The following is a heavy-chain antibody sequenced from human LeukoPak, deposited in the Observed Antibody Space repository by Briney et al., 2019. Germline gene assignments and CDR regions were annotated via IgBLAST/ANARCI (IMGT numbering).Heavy chain of an antibody. Sequence: PGGSLRLSCAASGFTFSSYGMHWVRQAPGKGLEWVAVISYDGSNKYHADSVRGRFTISRDNSKNTLYVQMNSLRAEDTAVYYCAKGRGSGSYYWDFDYWGQGTLVTVSS. V-gene: IGHV3-30*18. CDR1: GFTFSSYG. CDR3: AKGRGSGSYYWDFDY. D-gene: IGHD3-10*01. J-gene: IGHJ4*02. CDR2: ISYDGSNK.